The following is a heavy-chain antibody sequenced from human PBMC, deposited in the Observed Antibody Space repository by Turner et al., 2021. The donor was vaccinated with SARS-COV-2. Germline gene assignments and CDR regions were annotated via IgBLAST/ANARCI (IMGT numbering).Heavy chain of an antibody. CDR3: AKDVGVASLVGATADC. Sequence: EVQLLESGGGLVQPGGSLRLSCAASGFPFRSYTMTWVRQAPGKGLQWVAAIRGSGSGTYYADSVKGRFTISRDNSKSTLYLQMSSLRAEDTAIYYCAKDVGVASLVGATADCWGQGTLVTVSS. J-gene: IGHJ4*01. D-gene: IGHD1-26*01. V-gene: IGHV3-23*01. CDR2: IRGSGSGT. CDR1: GFPFRSYT.